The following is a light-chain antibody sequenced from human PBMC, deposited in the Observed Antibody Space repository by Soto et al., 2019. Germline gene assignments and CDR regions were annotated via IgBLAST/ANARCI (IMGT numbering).Light chain of an antibody. V-gene: IGLV2-11*01. Sequence: QSALTQPRSVSGSPGQSVAISCTGTSSDVGGYNYVSWYRQHPGRAPKLLLYDVTKRPSGVPDRFSGSKSGNTASLTISGLQADDEADYYCCSYAGSYIVVIGGGTSSPS. CDR2: DVT. CDR3: CSYAGSYIVV. CDR1: SSDVGGYNY. J-gene: IGLJ2*01.